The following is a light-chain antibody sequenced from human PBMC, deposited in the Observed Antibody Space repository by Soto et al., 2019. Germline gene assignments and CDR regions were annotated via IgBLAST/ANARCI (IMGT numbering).Light chain of an antibody. CDR1: SSDVGGYNY. Sequence: QSALTQPASVSGSPGQSITISCTGTSSDVGGYNYVSWYQQHPGKAPKLMIDDVSNRPSGVSNRVSGSKSGNTASLTISGLQAEDAADYYCSSYTSSSTRVFGGGTKLTVL. V-gene: IGLV2-14*01. CDR2: DVS. CDR3: SSYTSSSTRV. J-gene: IGLJ2*01.